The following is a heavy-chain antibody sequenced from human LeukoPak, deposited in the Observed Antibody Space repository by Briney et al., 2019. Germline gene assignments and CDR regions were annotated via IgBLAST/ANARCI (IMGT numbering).Heavy chain of an antibody. D-gene: IGHD6-13*01. V-gene: IGHV4-34*01. CDR3: ASHATHSSSWYFDY. Sequence: PSETLSLTCAVYGGSFGGYYWSWIRQPPGKGLEWIGEINHSGSTNYNPSLKSRVTISVDTSKNQFSLKLSSVTAADTAVYYCASHATHSSSWYFDYWGQGTLVTVSS. CDR2: INHSGST. CDR1: GGSFGGYY. J-gene: IGHJ4*02.